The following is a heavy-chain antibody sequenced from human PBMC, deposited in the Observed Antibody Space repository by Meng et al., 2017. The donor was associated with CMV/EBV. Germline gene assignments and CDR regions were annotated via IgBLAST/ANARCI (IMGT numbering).Heavy chain of an antibody. CDR3: ARIQTPPSWYFDP. CDR2: IIAIFGTT. V-gene: IGHV1-69*01. CDR1: GGTFSSYG. Sequence: CKDSGGTFSSYGISWVRQAPGQGLEWMGGIIAIFGTTNNAQKFQGRVTITADESTSTAYMELTSLRSEDTAVYYCARIQTPPSWYFDPWGQGTLVTVSS. J-gene: IGHJ5*02. D-gene: IGHD2-15*01.